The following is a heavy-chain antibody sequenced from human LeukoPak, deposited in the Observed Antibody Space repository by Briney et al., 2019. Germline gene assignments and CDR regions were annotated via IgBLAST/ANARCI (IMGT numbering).Heavy chain of an antibody. CDR1: GGSISSYY. CDR3: ARVPPPGYYYDSSGYYYRDYYYMDV. Sequence: SETPSLTCTVSGGSISSYYWSWIRQPAWKGLEWIGRIYTSGSTKYNPSLKSRVTMSVDTSKNQFSLKLSSVTAADTAVYYCARVPPPGYYYDSSGYYYRDYYYMDVWGKGTTVTVSS. CDR2: IYTSGST. D-gene: IGHD3-22*01. J-gene: IGHJ6*03. V-gene: IGHV4-4*07.